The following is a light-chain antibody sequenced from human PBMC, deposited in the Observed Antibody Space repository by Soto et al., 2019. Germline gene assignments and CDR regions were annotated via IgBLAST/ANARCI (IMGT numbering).Light chain of an antibody. V-gene: IGLV2-14*01. Sequence: QSALTQPASGSGSPGQSITISCTGTSSDVGGYNYVSWYPQHPGKAPKLMIYDVSNRPSGVSNRFSGSKSGNTASLTISGLQAEDEADYYCSSYTSSSTRLYVFGTGTKVTLL. CDR3: SSYTSSSTRLYV. CDR2: DVS. CDR1: SSDVGGYNY. J-gene: IGLJ1*01.